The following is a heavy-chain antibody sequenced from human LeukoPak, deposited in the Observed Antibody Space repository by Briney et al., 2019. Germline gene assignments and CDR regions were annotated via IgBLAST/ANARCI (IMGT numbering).Heavy chain of an antibody. CDR2: MNPNSGNT. CDR3: ASRNDHYYYYYGMDV. D-gene: IGHD1-1*01. Sequence: ASVKVSCKASGYTFTSYDINWVRQATGQGLEWMGWMNPNSGNTGYAQKFRGRVTMTRNTSISTAYMELSSLRSEDTAVYYCASRNDHYYYYYGMDVWGQGTTVTVSS. CDR1: GYTFTSYD. J-gene: IGHJ6*02. V-gene: IGHV1-8*01.